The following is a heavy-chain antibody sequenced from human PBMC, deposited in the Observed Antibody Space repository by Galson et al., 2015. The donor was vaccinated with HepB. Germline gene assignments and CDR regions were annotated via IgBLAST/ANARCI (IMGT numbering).Heavy chain of an antibody. V-gene: IGHV3-13*01. CDR2: IGTAGDT. CDR1: GFTFSSYD. D-gene: IGHD1-26*01. J-gene: IGHJ2*01. Sequence: SLRLSCAASGFTFSSYDMHWVRQVTGKGLEWVSAIGTAGDTYYPGSVRGRFTISRENAKNSLYLQMNSLRAGDTAVYYCARGVGVVTSAYWYFDLWGRGTLVTVSS. CDR3: ARGVGVVTSAYWYFDL.